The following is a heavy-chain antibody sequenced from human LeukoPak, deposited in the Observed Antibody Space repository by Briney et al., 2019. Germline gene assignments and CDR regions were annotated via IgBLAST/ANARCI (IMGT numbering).Heavy chain of an antibody. CDR2: ISSSSSDI. J-gene: IGHJ4*02. D-gene: IGHD3-10*01. V-gene: IGHV3-21*05. Sequence: GGALRLSCAASGFTFSSYSMNWVRQAPGKGLEWVSYISSSSSDIYYADSVKGRCTISRDNAKNSLYLQMNSLRAEDTAVYYCARDSMIRGVFDYWGQGTLVTVSS. CDR1: GFTFSSYS. CDR3: ARDSMIRGVFDY.